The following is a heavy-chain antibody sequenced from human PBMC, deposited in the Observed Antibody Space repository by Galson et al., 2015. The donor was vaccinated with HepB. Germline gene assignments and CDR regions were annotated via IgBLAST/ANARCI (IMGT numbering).Heavy chain of an antibody. D-gene: IGHD1-7*01. J-gene: IGHJ4*02. CDR1: GGSFSGYY. CDR3: ARRSWNSPNAYYFDY. Sequence: ETLSLTCAVYGGSFSGYYWSWIRQPPGKGLEWIGEINHSGSTNYNPSLKSRVTISVDTSKNQFSLKLSSVTAADTAVYYCARRSWNSPNAYYFDYWGQGTLVTVSS. CDR2: INHSGST. V-gene: IGHV4-34*01.